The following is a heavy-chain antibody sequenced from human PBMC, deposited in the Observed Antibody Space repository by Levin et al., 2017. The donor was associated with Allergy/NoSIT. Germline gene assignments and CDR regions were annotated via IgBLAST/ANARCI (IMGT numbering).Heavy chain of an antibody. CDR2: ISSSSSYI. Sequence: GGSLRLSCAASGFTFSSYSMNWVRQAPGKGLEWVSSISSSSSYIYYADSVKGRFTISRDNAKNSLYLQMNSLRAEDTAVYYCGYSGYVSYGMDVWGQGTTVTVSS. J-gene: IGHJ6*02. D-gene: IGHD5-12*01. CDR3: GYSGYVSYGMDV. CDR1: GFTFSSYS. V-gene: IGHV3-21*01.